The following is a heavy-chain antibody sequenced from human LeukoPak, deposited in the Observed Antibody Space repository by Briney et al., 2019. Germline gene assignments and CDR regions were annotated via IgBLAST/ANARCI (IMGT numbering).Heavy chain of an antibody. Sequence: PGGCLRLSCAAYGFTFSSYAVSWVRQAPGKGLEWVSTISGSGAYTYYADSVKGRFTISRDNSKNTLYLQMNSLRAEDTAVYYCAKYFASGSYYKLPHWGQGTLVTASS. CDR3: AKYFASGSYYKLPH. J-gene: IGHJ1*01. CDR2: ISGSGAYT. D-gene: IGHD3-10*01. CDR1: GFTFSSYA. V-gene: IGHV3-23*01.